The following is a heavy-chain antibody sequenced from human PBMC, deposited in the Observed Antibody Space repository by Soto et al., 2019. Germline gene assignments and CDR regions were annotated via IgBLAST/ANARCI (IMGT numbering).Heavy chain of an antibody. CDR3: ARPPIVGATHGFDF. Sequence: PGGSLRLSCAASGFTFSSYSMTWVRQAPGKGLEWVSSISRSSSYIYYADSVLGRFTISRDNAKNSLYLQMNSLRAEDTAVYFCARPPIVGATHGFDFWGQGTLVTVSS. CDR1: GFTFSSYS. V-gene: IGHV3-21*01. J-gene: IGHJ4*02. CDR2: ISRSSSYI. D-gene: IGHD1-26*01.